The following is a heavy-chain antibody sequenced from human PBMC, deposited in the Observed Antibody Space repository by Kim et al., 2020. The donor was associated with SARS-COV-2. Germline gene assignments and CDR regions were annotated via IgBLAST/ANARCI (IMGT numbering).Heavy chain of an antibody. Sequence: YVDSGKGRFTSSRDNAENSLYLQIHSLRGEDTAIYYCARLKYSSAWYQDYWGQGTLVTVSS. D-gene: IGHD6-19*01. CDR3: ARLKYSSAWYQDY. J-gene: IGHJ4*02. V-gene: IGHV3-7*01.